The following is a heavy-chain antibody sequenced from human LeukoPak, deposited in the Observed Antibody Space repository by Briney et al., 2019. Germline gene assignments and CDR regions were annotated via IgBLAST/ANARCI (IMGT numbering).Heavy chain of an antibody. CDR2: ISSNGGST. Sequence: GGSLRLSCAASGFTLSSYAMHWVRQAPGKGLEYVSAISSNGGSTDYANSVKGRFTISRDNSKNTLYLQMGSLRAEDTAVYYCVRDYSGTHSFDYWGQGTLVTVSS. V-gene: IGHV3-64*01. CDR3: VRDYSGTHSFDY. J-gene: IGHJ4*02. D-gene: IGHD1-26*01. CDR1: GFTLSSYA.